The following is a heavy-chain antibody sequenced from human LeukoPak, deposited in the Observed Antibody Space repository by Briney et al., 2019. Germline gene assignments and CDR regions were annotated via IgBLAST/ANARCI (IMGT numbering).Heavy chain of an antibody. D-gene: IGHD1-1*01. CDR1: GGSLSRYY. J-gene: IGHJ4*02. CDR3: ARQLGMERRGLDY. CDR2: IFYSGST. Sequence: SETLSLTCTVSGGSLSRYYWSWIRQPPGKRLEWIGYIFYSGSTNYNPSLKSRVTMSVDTSQNQFSLKLSSVTAADTAVYYCARQLGMERRGLDYWGQGTLVTVSS. V-gene: IGHV4-59*08.